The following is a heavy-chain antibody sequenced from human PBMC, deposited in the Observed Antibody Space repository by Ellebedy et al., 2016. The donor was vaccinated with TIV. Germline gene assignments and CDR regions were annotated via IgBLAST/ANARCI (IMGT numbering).Heavy chain of an antibody. D-gene: IGHD2-2*02. Sequence: MPGGSLRLSCTVSGYSISSGYYWGWVRQPPGEGLEWIGSFSHFGISYYNPSLKIRLTISLDTSENQFSLNLSSVTAADTAVYYCARDPAIPRGRFDTWGQGTLVTVSS. CDR3: ARDPAIPRGRFDT. CDR1: GYSISSGYY. J-gene: IGHJ5*02. V-gene: IGHV4-38-2*02. CDR2: FSHFGIS.